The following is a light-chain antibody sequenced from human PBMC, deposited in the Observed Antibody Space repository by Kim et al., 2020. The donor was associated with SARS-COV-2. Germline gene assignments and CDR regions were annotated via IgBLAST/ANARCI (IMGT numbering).Light chain of an antibody. CDR2: GAS. CDR3: QQYVDFPLT. V-gene: IGKV1-8*01. Sequence: ASRMTQSPSSFSAFIGDSVTITCRASQGIRNHLAWYQQKPGKAPKLLIQGASTLLSGVPSRFSGSGFGTDFSLTITDLQSDDSATYYCQQYVDFPLTFGGGTKVDIK. J-gene: IGKJ4*01. CDR1: QGIRNH.